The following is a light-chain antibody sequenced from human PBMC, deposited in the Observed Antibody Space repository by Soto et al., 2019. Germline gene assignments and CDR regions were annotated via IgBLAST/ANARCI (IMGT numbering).Light chain of an antibody. CDR1: SSDVGGYNY. CDR2: DVI. J-gene: IGLJ2*01. V-gene: IGLV2-8*01. Sequence: QSALTRPPSASGSPGQSVTISCTGTSSDVGGYNYVSWYQQHPGKAPKLMIYDVIKRPSGVPDRFSGSKSGNTASLTVSGLQAEDEADYYCTSFAGTNNFVVFGGGTKLTVL. CDR3: TSFAGTNNFVV.